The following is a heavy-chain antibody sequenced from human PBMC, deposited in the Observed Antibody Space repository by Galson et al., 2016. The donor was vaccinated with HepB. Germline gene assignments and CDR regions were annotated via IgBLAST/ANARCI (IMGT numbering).Heavy chain of an antibody. Sequence: CAISGDSVSSNSAAWNWIRQSPSRGLEWLGRTYYRSKWYNDYAVSVKSRITINPDTSKNQFSLQLSSATPEDTAVYYCARVAVTGNYCYYGVDVWGQGTTVTVSS. D-gene: IGHD6-19*01. CDR3: ARVAVTGNYCYYGVDV. CDR1: GDSVSSNSAA. V-gene: IGHV6-1*01. J-gene: IGHJ6*02. CDR2: TYYRSKWYN.